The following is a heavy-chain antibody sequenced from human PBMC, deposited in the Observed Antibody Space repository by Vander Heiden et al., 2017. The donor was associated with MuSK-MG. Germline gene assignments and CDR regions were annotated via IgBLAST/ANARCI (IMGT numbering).Heavy chain of an antibody. CDR1: GGIFSSYG. Sequence: QVQLVQSGAEVKEPGSSVKFSYKSSGGIFSSYGIHWVRQAPGQGLEWMGGITPMFGIPNYAPKFQGRVTITADESTTTAYMELSSLRSEDTAVYFCARNRDSGLDFWGQGTRVTVSS. CDR2: ITPMFGIP. J-gene: IGHJ4*02. CDR3: ARNRDSGLDF. V-gene: IGHV1-69*01. D-gene: IGHD6-19*01.